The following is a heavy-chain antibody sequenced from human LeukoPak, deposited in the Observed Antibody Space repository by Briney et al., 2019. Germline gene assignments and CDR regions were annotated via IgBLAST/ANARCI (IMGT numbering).Heavy chain of an antibody. V-gene: IGHV4-59*11. CDR1: GGSISSHY. CDR2: IYYSGST. Sequence: SENLSLTCTVSGGSISSHYWSWIRQPPGRGLEWIGYIYYSGSTNYNPSLKSRVTISVDTSKNQFSLKLSSVTAADTAVYYCARTDGRYDLWSGHFITNWFDPWGQGTLVTVSS. D-gene: IGHD3-3*01. CDR3: ARTDGRYDLWSGHFITNWFDP. J-gene: IGHJ5*02.